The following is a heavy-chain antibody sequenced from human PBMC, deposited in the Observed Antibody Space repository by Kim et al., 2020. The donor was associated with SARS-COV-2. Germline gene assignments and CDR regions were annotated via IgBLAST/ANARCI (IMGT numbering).Heavy chain of an antibody. V-gene: IGHV4-39*01. Sequence: LKGRVTISGDTSKNQFSLRLNSVTAADTAVYYCARVCGSGSHHASYWYFDLWGRGTLLTVSS. D-gene: IGHD3-10*01. CDR3: ARVCGSGSHHASYWYFDL. J-gene: IGHJ2*01.